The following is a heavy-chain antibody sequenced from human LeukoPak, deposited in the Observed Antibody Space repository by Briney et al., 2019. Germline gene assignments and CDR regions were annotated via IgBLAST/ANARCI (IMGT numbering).Heavy chain of an antibody. J-gene: IGHJ4*02. CDR3: ARDTRYGTSDY. CDR2: ISPSGSTI. CDR1: GFTFSSYA. Sequence: GGSLRLSCAASGFTFSSYAMSWVRQAPGKGLEWVSYISPSGSTIHYADSVKGRFTISRDNAKSSLYLQMNSLSAEDTALYFCARDTRYGTSDYWGQGTLVTVSS. V-gene: IGHV3-48*03. D-gene: IGHD4-17*01.